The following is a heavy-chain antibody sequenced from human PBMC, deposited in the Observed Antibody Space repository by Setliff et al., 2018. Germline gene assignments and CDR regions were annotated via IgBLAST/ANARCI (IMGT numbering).Heavy chain of an antibody. V-gene: IGHV4-39*01. J-gene: IGHJ4*02. CDR1: GGSISSSSYY. Sequence: SETLSLTCTVSGGSISSSSYYWGWIRQPPGKGLEWIGSIYYSGSTYYNPSLKNRVTISVDTSKNQFSLKLSSVTAADTAVYYCARSTYYSTWHYFDHWGQGILVTVSS. D-gene: IGHD3-16*01. CDR3: ARSTYYSTWHYFDH. CDR2: IYYSGST.